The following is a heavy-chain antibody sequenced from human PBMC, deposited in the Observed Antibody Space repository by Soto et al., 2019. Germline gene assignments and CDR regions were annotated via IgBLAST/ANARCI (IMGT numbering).Heavy chain of an antibody. V-gene: IGHV3-30*18. CDR3: AKVYGTGTVYYYGMDV. D-gene: IGHD3-10*01. Sequence: PGGSLRLSCAASGFTFSSYGMHWVRQAPGKGLEWVAVISYDGSNKYYADSVKGRFTISRDNSKNTLYLQMNSLRAEDTAVYYCAKVYGTGTVYYYGMDVWGQGTTVTVSS. J-gene: IGHJ6*02. CDR1: GFTFSSYG. CDR2: ISYDGSNK.